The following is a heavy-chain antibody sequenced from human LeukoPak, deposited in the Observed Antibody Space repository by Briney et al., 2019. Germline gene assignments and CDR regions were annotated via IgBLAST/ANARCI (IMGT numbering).Heavy chain of an antibody. CDR1: GFTFSSYA. CDR3: ARGTGGSYSGADY. J-gene: IGHJ4*02. CDR2: ISYDGSNK. D-gene: IGHD1-26*01. Sequence: GGSLRLSCAASGFTFSSYAMHWVRQAPGKGLEWVAVISYDGSNKYYADSVKGRFTISRDNSKNTLYLQMNSLRAEDTAVYYCARGTGGSYSGADYWGQGTLVTVSS. V-gene: IGHV3-30*04.